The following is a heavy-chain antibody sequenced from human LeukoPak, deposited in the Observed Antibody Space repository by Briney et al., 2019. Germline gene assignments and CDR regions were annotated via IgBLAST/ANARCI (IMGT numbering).Heavy chain of an antibody. CDR2: ITGSGETT. CDR3: VKEYSTIPAAANPLFDY. V-gene: IGHV3-23*01. D-gene: IGHD6-13*01. Sequence: GGSLRLSCEASGFTFSSYAVTWVRQAPGKGLEWVSGITGSGETTFYADSVKGRFTISRDNSKNTLYLQMHSLRSEDTALHYCVKEYSTIPAAANPLFDYWGQGALVTVSS. J-gene: IGHJ4*02. CDR1: GFTFSSYA.